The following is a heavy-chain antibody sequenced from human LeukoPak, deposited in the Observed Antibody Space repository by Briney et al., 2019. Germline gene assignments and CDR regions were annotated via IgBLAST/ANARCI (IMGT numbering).Heavy chain of an antibody. D-gene: IGHD5-18*01. J-gene: IGHJ4*02. V-gene: IGHV3-23*01. CDR2: ISDSGGST. Sequence: GGSLRLSCAASGFTFSSYAMSWVRQAPGKGLEWVSTISDSGGSTYYADSVKGRFTISRDNSKNTLFLQMNSLRAEDTAVYYCAKDSSTAMVLALLDYWGQGTLVTVSS. CDR1: GFTFSSYA. CDR3: AKDSSTAMVLALLDY.